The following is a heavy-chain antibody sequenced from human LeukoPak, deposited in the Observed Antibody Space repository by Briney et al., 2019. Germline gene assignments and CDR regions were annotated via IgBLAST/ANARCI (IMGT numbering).Heavy chain of an antibody. D-gene: IGHD3-10*01. V-gene: IGHV3-30*02. CDR2: IRSDGNNK. CDR3: AKDRYGSGSDTP. J-gene: IGHJ5*02. CDR1: AFTFSRYG. Sequence: GGSLRLSCAASAFTFSRYGMHWVRQAPGKGLEWVTLIRSDGNNKYYADSVKGRFTISRDNSKNTLSLQMNSLRTEDTAVYYCAKDRYGSGSDTPWGQGTLVTVSS.